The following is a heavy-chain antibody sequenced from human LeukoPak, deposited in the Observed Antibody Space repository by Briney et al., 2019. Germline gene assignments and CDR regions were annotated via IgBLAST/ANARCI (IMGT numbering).Heavy chain of an antibody. Sequence: GGSLRLSCAASGFTFSSYGMHWVRQAPGKGLVWVSRINSDGSSTSYADSVKGRFTISRDNAKNTLYLQMNSLRAEDTAVYYCARDTDFWSGYDYWGQGTLVTVSS. J-gene: IGHJ4*02. D-gene: IGHD3-3*01. CDR1: GFTFSSYG. CDR2: INSDGSST. CDR3: ARDTDFWSGYDY. V-gene: IGHV3-74*01.